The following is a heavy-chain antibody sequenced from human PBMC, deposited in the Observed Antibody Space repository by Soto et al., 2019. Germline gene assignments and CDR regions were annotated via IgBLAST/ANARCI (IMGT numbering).Heavy chain of an antibody. CDR2: ISGSGGST. D-gene: IGHD6-6*01. J-gene: IGHJ4*02. CDR3: AKLGGQLVAPGGFDY. CDR1: GFTFSRYA. Sequence: EVQLLESGGGLVQPGGSLRLSCAASGFTFSRYAMSWVRQAPGKGLEWVSAISGSGGSTYYADSVKGRFNISRDNSKNTLYLQMNSLRAEDTAVYYCAKLGGQLVAPGGFDYWGQGTLVTVSS. V-gene: IGHV3-23*01.